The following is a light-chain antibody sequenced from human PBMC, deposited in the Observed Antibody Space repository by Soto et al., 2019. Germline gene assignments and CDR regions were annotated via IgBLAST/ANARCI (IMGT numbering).Light chain of an antibody. CDR2: AAS. CDR3: QQANSFPIT. J-gene: IGKJ5*01. CDR1: QGISSW. V-gene: IGKV1D-12*01. Sequence: DMEMTQSPSSVAGSVGSSGTITCRANQGISSWLAWYQQKPGKAPKLLIYAASSLQSGVPSRFSGSGSGTDFTLTISSLQPEDFATYYCQQANSFPITFGQGTRLEI.